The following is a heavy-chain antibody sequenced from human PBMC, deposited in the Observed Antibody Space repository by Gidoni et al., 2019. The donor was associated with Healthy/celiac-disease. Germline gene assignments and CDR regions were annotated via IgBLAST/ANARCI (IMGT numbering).Heavy chain of an antibody. CDR1: GRSIISGGYS. CDR3: ARGGGSEPYDAFDI. D-gene: IGHD3-10*01. Sequence: QFQLQESGPGLVNPSQTLSLPCPLSGRSIISGGYSWSWIRQHPGKGLEWIGYIYYSGSTYYNPSLKSRVTISVDTSKNQFSLKLSSVTAADTAVYYCARGGGSEPYDAFDIWGQGTMVTVSA. CDR2: IYYSGST. V-gene: IGHV4-31*03. J-gene: IGHJ3*02.